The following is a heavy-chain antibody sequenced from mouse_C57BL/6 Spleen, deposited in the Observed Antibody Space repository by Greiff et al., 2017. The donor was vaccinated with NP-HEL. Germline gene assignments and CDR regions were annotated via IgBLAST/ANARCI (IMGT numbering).Heavy chain of an antibody. CDR1: GYTFTSYG. CDR2: IYPRSGNT. CDR3: EREAGDDGSWFAY. D-gene: IGHD2-3*01. J-gene: IGHJ3*01. Sequence: VQLQQSGAELARPGASVKLSCKASGYTFTSYGISWVKQRTGQGLEWIGEIYPRSGNTYYNEKFKGKATLTADKSSSTAYMELRSLTSEDSAVYFCEREAGDDGSWFAYWGQGTLVTVSA. V-gene: IGHV1-81*01.